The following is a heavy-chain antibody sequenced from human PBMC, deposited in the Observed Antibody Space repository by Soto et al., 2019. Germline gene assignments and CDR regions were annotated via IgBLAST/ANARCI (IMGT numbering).Heavy chain of an antibody. CDR2: IYPGDSDT. Sequence: GESLKISCKGSGFSFTTYWIAWVRQMPGKGLEWMGIIYPGDSDTRYSPSFQGQVTISADKSISTAYLQWSSLKASDTAMYYCARLHDYGLPNFDYWGQGTQVTVS. CDR1: GFSFTTYW. D-gene: IGHD4-17*01. J-gene: IGHJ4*02. CDR3: ARLHDYGLPNFDY. V-gene: IGHV5-51*01.